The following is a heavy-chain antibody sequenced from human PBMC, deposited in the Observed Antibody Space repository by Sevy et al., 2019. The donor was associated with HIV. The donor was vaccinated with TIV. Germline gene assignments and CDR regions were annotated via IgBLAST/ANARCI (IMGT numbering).Heavy chain of an antibody. Sequence: GGSLRLSCAASGFTFSKYGMHWVRQAPGKGLEWVALIWYDGSNKYYADSVKGRFTISRDNSKNTLYLQMNGLRAEDTAVYYCVRGADYYDSSGANWDYWGQGTLVTVSS. D-gene: IGHD3-22*01. CDR1: GFTFSKYG. J-gene: IGHJ4*02. CDR3: VRGADYYDSSGANWDY. CDR2: IWYDGSNK. V-gene: IGHV3-33*01.